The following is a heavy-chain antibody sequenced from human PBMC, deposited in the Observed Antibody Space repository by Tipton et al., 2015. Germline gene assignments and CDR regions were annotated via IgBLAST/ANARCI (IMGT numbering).Heavy chain of an antibody. J-gene: IGHJ4*02. CDR1: GFTFNNFE. D-gene: IGHD1/OR15-1a*01. V-gene: IGHV3-48*03. Sequence: GSLRLSCAASGFTFNNFEMNWVRQGPGKGLEWISYISGSGSTIYYADSVRARFTISRDNAKNSLFLQMNSLRAEDTAVYYCAEQSGYWGQGTLVTVSS. CDR2: ISGSGSTI. CDR3: AEQSGY.